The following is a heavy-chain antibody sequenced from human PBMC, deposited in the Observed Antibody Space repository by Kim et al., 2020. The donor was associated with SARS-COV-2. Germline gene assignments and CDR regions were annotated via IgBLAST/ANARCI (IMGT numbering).Heavy chain of an antibody. V-gene: IGHV3-30-3*01. CDR2: ISYDGSNK. Sequence: GGSLRLSCAASGFTFSSYAMHWVRQAPGKGLEWVAVISYDGSNKYYADSVKGRFTISRDNSKNTLYLQMNSLRAEDTAVYYCARDTIAARPSWGDYWGQGTLVTVSS. D-gene: IGHD6-6*01. CDR3: ARDTIAARPSWGDY. J-gene: IGHJ4*02. CDR1: GFTFSSYA.